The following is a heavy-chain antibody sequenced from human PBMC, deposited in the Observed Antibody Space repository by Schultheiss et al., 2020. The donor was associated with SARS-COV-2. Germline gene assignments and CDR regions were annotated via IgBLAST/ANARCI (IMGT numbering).Heavy chain of an antibody. CDR2: MNPNSGGT. D-gene: IGHD2-2*01. Sequence: ASVKVSCKASGYTFTSYGISWVRQAPGQGLEWMGWMNPNSGGTNYAQKFQGRVTMTRDTSISTAYMELSRLRSDDTAVYYCARVSVVPAANYYYFDYWGQGTLVTVSS. J-gene: IGHJ4*02. CDR1: GYTFTSYG. V-gene: IGHV1-2*02. CDR3: ARVSVVPAANYYYFDY.